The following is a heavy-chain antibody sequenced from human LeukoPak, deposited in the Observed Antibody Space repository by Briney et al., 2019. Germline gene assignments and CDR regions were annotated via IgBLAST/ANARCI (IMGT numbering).Heavy chain of an antibody. CDR2: MNPNSGKT. Sequence: ASVKVSCKASGYTLTSYDINWVRQATGQGLEWMGWMNPNSGKTDYAQKFQGRVTMTRDTSASTAYMELSSLRSEDTAVYYCARDRYSGYEYYYYYGMDVWGQGTTVTVSS. CDR1: GYTLTSYD. V-gene: IGHV1-8*01. D-gene: IGHD5-12*01. J-gene: IGHJ6*02. CDR3: ARDRYSGYEYYYYYGMDV.